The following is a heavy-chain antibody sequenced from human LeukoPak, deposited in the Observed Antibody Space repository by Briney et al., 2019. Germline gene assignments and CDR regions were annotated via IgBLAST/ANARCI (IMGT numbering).Heavy chain of an antibody. D-gene: IGHD5-18*01. Sequence: GESLKISCKGSGYIFTTYWLGWVRQMPGKGLEWMGLIYPDDSDTRYSPSFQGQVTISADKSISTAYLQWSSLKASDTAMYYCARIDTAVYTDWFDPWGQGTLVTVSS. CDR3: ARIDTAVYTDWFDP. CDR1: GYIFTTYW. CDR2: IYPDDSDT. V-gene: IGHV5-51*01. J-gene: IGHJ5*02.